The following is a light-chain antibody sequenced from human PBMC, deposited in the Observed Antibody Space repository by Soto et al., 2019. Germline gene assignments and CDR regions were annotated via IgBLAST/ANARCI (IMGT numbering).Light chain of an antibody. CDR1: QSVSSF. CDR3: QQRSNWPPT. V-gene: IGKV3-11*01. CDR2: EAS. J-gene: IGKJ4*01. Sequence: EIVLTQSPATLSLSPGERATLSCRASQSVSSFLAWHQQKPGQAPRLLIYEASNRATGIPARFSGSGSGTDFTLTVSSLEPEDFAVYYCQQRSNWPPTFGGGTKVEIK.